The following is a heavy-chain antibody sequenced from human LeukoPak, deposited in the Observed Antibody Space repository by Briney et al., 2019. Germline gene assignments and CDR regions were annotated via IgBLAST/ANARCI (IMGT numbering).Heavy chain of an antibody. CDR2: IYYSGNT. CDR3: ARVLSFDSSGYYLGFFDY. J-gene: IGHJ4*02. Sequence: SETLSLTCTVSGGSMSSSSYYWGWLRQPPGKGLEWIGNIYYSGNTYYNPSLKSRVTISVETSKNQFSLKLSSVTAADTAMYYCARVLSFDSSGYYLGFFDYWGQGTLVTVSS. V-gene: IGHV4-39*07. D-gene: IGHD3-22*01. CDR1: GGSMSSSSYY.